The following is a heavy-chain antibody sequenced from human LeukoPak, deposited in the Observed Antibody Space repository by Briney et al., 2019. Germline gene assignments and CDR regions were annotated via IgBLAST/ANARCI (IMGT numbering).Heavy chain of an antibody. V-gene: IGHV1-2*02. CDR1: GYTFTGYY. Sequence: ASVKVSCKASGYTFTGYYMHWVRRAPGQGLEWMGWINPNSGGTNYAQKFQGRVTMTRDTSISTAHMELSRLRSDDTAVYYCASGGCGGDCSSYWYFDLWGRGTLVTVSS. J-gene: IGHJ2*01. CDR3: ASGGCGGDCSSYWYFDL. D-gene: IGHD2-21*02. CDR2: INPNSGGT.